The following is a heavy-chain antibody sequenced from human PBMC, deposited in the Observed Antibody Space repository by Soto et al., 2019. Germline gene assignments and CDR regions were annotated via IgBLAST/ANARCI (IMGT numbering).Heavy chain of an antibody. Sequence: ASVKVSCKASGYTFTSYDINWVRQATGQGLEWMGWMNPNSGNTGYAQKFQGRVTMTRNTSISTAYMELSSLRSEDTAVYYCARGRWGLRFLEWSIDWGQGTLVTVSS. J-gene: IGHJ4*02. CDR2: MNPNSGNT. CDR3: ARGRWGLRFLEWSID. CDR1: GYTFTSYD. D-gene: IGHD3-3*01. V-gene: IGHV1-8*01.